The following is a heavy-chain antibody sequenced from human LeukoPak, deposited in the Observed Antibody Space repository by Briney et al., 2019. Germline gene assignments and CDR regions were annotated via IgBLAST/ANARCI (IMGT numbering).Heavy chain of an antibody. Sequence: WGSLRLSCAASGFTFSSFAMSWVRQAPGKGLEWLSSISDGGRAFYADSVKGRFTISRDNSKNTLYLQMNSLRAEDTAVYYCAKEYFRGRYLLASDYWGQGTLVTVSS. J-gene: IGHJ4*02. D-gene: IGHD2-15*01. CDR1: GFTFSSFA. V-gene: IGHV3-23*01. CDR3: AKEYFRGRYLLASDY. CDR2: ISDGGRA.